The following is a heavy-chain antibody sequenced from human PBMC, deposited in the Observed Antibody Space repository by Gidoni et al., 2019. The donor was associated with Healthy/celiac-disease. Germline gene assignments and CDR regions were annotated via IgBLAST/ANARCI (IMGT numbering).Heavy chain of an antibody. CDR3: ARGLSGGDYYGSGSYYNRRFYYYYYMDV. J-gene: IGHJ6*03. Sequence: QVQLQQWGAGLLKPSETLSLTCAVYGGSFSGYYWSWIRQPPGKGLEWIGEINHSVSTNYNPSLKSRVTISVDTSKNQFSLKLSSVTAADTAVYYCARGLSGGDYYGSGSYYNRRFYYYYYMDVWGKGTTVTVSS. CDR2: INHSVST. D-gene: IGHD3-10*01. V-gene: IGHV4-34*01. CDR1: GGSFSGYY.